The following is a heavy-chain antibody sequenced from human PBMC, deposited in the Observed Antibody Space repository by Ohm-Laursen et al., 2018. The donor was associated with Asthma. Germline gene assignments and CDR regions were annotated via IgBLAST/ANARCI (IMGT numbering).Heavy chain of an antibody. Sequence: TQTLTLTYTFSGFSLSTSGMRVSWIRQPPGKALEWLARHDWDDDKFYSTSLKTKLTNPKDTSKNQEGLTMTNMDPLDTATYYCARMNYGSDYFFDYWGQGTLVTVSS. D-gene: IGHD3-10*01. V-gene: IGHV2-70*04. CDR3: ARMNYGSDYFFDY. CDR2: HDWDDDK. CDR1: GFSLSTSGMR. J-gene: IGHJ4*02.